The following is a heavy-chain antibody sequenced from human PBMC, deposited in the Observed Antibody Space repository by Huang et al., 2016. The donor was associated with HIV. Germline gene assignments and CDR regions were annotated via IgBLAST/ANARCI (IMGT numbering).Heavy chain of an antibody. CDR2: IKQDESEK. J-gene: IGHJ6*02. CDR3: ATKTGAMDI. CDR1: TFSFGAYW. V-gene: IGHV3-7*01. Sequence: VESGGRLVQPGGSIRLSCVGSTFSFGAYWMSWVRQTTGKGLEEVANIKQDESEKYYVESVKGRFNISRDNAKKILFLQMDNVRVEDTATYYCATKTGAMDIWGQGTAVTVS. D-gene: IGHD1-7*01.